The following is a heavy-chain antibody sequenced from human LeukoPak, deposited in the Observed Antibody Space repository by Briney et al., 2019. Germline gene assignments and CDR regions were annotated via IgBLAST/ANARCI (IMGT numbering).Heavy chain of an antibody. Sequence: GGSLRLSCAASGFTFSSCWMSWVRQAPGKGLEWVANIKQDGSEKYYVDSVKGRFTISRDNAKGSLYLQMNSLRAEDTAVYYCAKVPAAGTDYWGQGTLVTVSS. CDR1: GFTFSSCW. J-gene: IGHJ4*02. V-gene: IGHV3-7*01. D-gene: IGHD6-13*01. CDR3: AKVPAAGTDY. CDR2: IKQDGSEK.